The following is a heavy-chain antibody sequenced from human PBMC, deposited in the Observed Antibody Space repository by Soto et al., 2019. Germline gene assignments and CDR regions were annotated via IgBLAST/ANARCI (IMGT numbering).Heavy chain of an antibody. J-gene: IGHJ6*03. CDR2: ISAYNGNT. CDR1: GYTFTSYG. Sequence: QVQLVQSGAEVKKPGASVKVSCKASGYTFTSYGISWVRQAPGQGLEWMGWISAYNGNTNYAQKHQGRVTMTTDTSTSTAYMELRSLRSDDTAVYYCARDRLYQFPSYYSYYYRDVWGKGTTVTVSS. D-gene: IGHD2-2*01. V-gene: IGHV1-18*01. CDR3: ARDRLYQFPSYYSYYYRDV.